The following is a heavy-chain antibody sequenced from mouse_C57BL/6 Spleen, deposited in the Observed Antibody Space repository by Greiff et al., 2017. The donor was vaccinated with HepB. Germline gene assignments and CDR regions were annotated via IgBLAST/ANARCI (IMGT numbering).Heavy chain of an antibody. CDR3: ARYDGFYWYFDV. D-gene: IGHD2-3*01. CDR2: INPSNGGT. J-gene: IGHJ1*03. CDR1: GYTFTSYW. Sequence: QVQLQQPGTELVKPGASVKLSCKASGYTFTSYWMHWVKQRPGQGLEWIGNINPSNGGTSYNEKFKSKATLTVDKSSSTAYMQLSSLTSEDSAVYYCARYDGFYWYFDVWGTGTTVTVSS. V-gene: IGHV1-53*01.